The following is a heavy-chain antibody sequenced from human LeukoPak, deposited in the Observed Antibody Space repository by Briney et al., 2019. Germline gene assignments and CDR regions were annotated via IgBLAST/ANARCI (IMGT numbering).Heavy chain of an antibody. Sequence: SLRLSCATSGFNFEDYAMNWVRQPPGKGLAWVGLITSKAYGGTTELAPTVKGSFPIPRDESEPIAYLQMNRLKSEDTGVYFCSREVERGGCYWVGVSGGQGTQVTVSS. CDR3: SREVERGGCYWVGVS. J-gene: IGHJ4*02. CDR1: GFNFEDYA. CDR2: ITSKAYGGTT. V-gene: IGHV3-49*04. D-gene: IGHD1-26*01.